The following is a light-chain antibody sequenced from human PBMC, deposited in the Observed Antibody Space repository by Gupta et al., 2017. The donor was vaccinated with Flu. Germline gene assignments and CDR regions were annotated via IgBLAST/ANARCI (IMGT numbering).Light chain of an antibody. CDR3: QQYYRSPTWT. V-gene: IGKV4-1*01. CDR1: QNILYSSNNKNY. CDR2: WAS. J-gene: IGKJ1*01. Sequence: LGERATINCKSSQNILYSSNNKNYLAWYQHKPGQAPKLLIYWASTRESGVPDRFSGSGSGTNFTLTISSLQAEDVAVYYCQQYYRSPTWTFGQGTKVEIK.